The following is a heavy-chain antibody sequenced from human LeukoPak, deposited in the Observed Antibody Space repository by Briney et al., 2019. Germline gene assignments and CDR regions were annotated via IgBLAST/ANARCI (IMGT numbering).Heavy chain of an antibody. CDR1: GGSISSYY. CDR2: IYYSGST. V-gene: IGHV4-59*08. Sequence: PSETLSLTCTVSGGSISSYYWSWLRQPPGKGLEWIGYIYYSGSTNYNPSLKSRVTISVDTSKNQFSLKLSSVSAADTAVYYCARHNPYCSGGSCYDGGDYWGQGTLVTVSS. CDR3: ARHNPYCSGGSCYDGGDY. J-gene: IGHJ4*02. D-gene: IGHD2-15*01.